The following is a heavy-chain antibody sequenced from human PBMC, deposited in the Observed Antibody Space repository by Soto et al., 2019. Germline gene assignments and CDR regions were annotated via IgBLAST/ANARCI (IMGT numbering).Heavy chain of an antibody. D-gene: IGHD3-10*01. J-gene: IGHJ6*02. CDR3: ARGPRGYVYYHGMDV. CDR1: GGSSSSYY. V-gene: IGHV4-4*07. CDR2: IDTSGTT. Sequence: QVQLQESGPGLVKPSETLSLTCTVSGGSSSSYYVSWIRQAAGKGLEWIGRIDTSGTTNYNPSLKSRVTMSVDASKNHCSLNLSSVTAADTAVYYCARGPRGYVYYHGMDVWGQGTTVTVSS.